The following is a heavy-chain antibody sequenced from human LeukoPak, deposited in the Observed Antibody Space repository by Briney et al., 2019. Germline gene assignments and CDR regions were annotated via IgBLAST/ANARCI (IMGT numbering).Heavy chain of an antibody. CDR3: AKEGPYYYDSSGYYRDWYFDL. CDR1: GFTFDDYA. J-gene: IGHJ2*01. CDR2: ISWNSGSI. Sequence: SLRLSCAASGFTFDDYAMNWVRQAPGKGLEWVSGISWNSGSIGYADSVKGRFTISRDNAKNSLYLQMNSLRAEDTALYYCAKEGPYYYDSSGYYRDWYFDLWGRGTLVTVSS. V-gene: IGHV3-9*01. D-gene: IGHD3-22*01.